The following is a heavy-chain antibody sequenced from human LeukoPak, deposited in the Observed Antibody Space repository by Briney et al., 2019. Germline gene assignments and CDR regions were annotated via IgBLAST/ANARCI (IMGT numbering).Heavy chain of an antibody. CDR3: ARPHTVLYNWFDP. J-gene: IGHJ5*02. Sequence: ASVKVSCKASGYTFTSYDINWVRQATGQGLEWMGRINPNSGGTNYAQKFQGRVTMTRDTSINTAYMELSRLRSDDTAAYYCARPHTVLYNWFDPWGQGTLVTVSS. CDR2: INPNSGGT. V-gene: IGHV1-2*06. D-gene: IGHD4-11*01. CDR1: GYTFTSYD.